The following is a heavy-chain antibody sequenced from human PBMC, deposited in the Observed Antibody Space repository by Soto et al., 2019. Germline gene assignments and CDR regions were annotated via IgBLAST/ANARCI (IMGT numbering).Heavy chain of an antibody. V-gene: IGHV1-69*01. J-gene: IGHJ4*02. D-gene: IGHD4-17*01. CDR3: ARAVGYGDFSAALLD. CDR2: IITLFGTA. Sequence: VQLMQSGAEVKQPGSSVKVSCQASGGTFSSHSINWVRQAPGQGLEWMGGIITLFGTANYAQNFQGRVTITADQSTSTAYMELNSLRSDDTAVYYCARAVGYGDFSAALLDWGQGNQGTDSS. CDR1: GGTFSSHS.